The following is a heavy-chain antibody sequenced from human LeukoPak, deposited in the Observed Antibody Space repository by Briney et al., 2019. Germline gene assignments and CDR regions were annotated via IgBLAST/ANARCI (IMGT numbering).Heavy chain of an antibody. J-gene: IGHJ4*02. CDR2: IYSSGST. D-gene: IGHD1-1*01. Sequence: SETLSLTCTVSGGSISSYYWSWIRQPPGKGLEWIGYIYSSGSTKYNPSLKSRVTMSVDTSKNQFSLKLSSVTAADTAVYFCAREGTTGWAFWGQGTLVTVSS. CDR1: GGSISSYY. CDR3: AREGTTGWAF. V-gene: IGHV4-59*01.